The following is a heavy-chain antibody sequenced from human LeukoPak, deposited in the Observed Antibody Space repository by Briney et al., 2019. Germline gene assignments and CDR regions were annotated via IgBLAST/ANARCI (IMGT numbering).Heavy chain of an antibody. CDR1: RFTFRSYA. D-gene: IGHD2-2*01. V-gene: IGHV3-23*01. Sequence: GGSLRLSCAASRFTFRSYAMSWVRQAPGKGLEWVSSISDSGDDTYYADSVQGRFTISRDNSKNTLYLQMNSLRVEDTAIYYCAKDQYCSSAGCYSPYFFDYWGQGTLVTVSS. CDR3: AKDQYCSSAGCYSPYFFDY. J-gene: IGHJ4*02. CDR2: ISDSGDDT.